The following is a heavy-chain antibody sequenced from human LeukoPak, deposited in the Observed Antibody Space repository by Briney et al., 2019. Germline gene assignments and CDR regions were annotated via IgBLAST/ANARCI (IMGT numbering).Heavy chain of an antibody. CDR1: GGSISSYY. J-gene: IGHJ6*02. V-gene: IGHV4-4*07. CDR3: ASRSPHYGMDV. CDR2: IYTSGST. Sequence: SETLSLTCTVSGGSISSYYWSWIRQPAGKGLEWIGRIYTSGSTNYNPSLKSRVTMSVDTSKNQFSLELSSVTAADTAVYYCASRSPHYGMDVWGQGTTVTVSS.